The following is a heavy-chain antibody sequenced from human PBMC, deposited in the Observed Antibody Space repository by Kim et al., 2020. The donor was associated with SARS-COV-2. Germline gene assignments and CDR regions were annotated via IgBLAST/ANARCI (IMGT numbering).Heavy chain of an antibody. CDR3: AREGYASGTIGDFDY. Sequence: GGSLRLSCLASGFTFSTYAMTWVRQAPGKGLEWVAVTSSDGNVRYYADSVKGRFTISRANSKNTLYLQMNSLSAEDTAMYYCAREGYASGTIGDFDYWGRGTLVTVSS. J-gene: IGHJ4*02. D-gene: IGHD3-16*01. CDR1: GFTFSTYA. CDR2: TSSDGNVR. V-gene: IGHV3-30*04.